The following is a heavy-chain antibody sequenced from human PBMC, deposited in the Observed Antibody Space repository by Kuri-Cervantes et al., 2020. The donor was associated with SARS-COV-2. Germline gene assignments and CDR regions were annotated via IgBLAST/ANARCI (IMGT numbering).Heavy chain of an antibody. J-gene: IGHJ4*02. CDR2: IYYSGST. CDR3: ARGSSGWDFDY. Sequence: ESLKISCAASGFTFSNYAMSWIRQPPGKGLEWIGYIYYSGSTNYNPSLKSRVTISVDTSKNQFSLKLSSVTAADAAVYYCARGSSGWDFDYWGQGTLVTVSS. CDR1: GFTFSNYA. V-gene: IGHV4-59*01. D-gene: IGHD6-25*01.